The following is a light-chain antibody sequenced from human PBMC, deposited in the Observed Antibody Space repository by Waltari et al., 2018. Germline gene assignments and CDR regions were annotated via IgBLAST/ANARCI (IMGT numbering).Light chain of an antibody. CDR1: QEIGHY. J-gene: IGKJ4*01. Sequence: DIQMTQSPSSLSTSVGDRVTITCRAGQEIGHYLAWYQQNPGKVHKLLLYAASTLQSGVPSRFGVNGAGTDYTLTISSLQPEDVAIYYCQKYNSAPLTFGGGTKVEIK. V-gene: IGKV1-27*01. CDR3: QKYNSAPLT. CDR2: AAS.